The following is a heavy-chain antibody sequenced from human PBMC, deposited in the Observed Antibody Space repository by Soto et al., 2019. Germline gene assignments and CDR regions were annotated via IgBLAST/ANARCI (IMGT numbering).Heavy chain of an antibody. Sequence: SVKVSCKASGGTFSSYAISWVRQAPGQGLEWMGGIIPIFGTANYAQKFQGRVTITADESTSTAYMELSSLRSEDTAVYYCARALDDYGDYEGGWFDPWGQGTLVTVSS. CDR2: IIPIFGTA. J-gene: IGHJ5*02. D-gene: IGHD4-17*01. V-gene: IGHV1-69*13. CDR3: ARALDDYGDYEGGWFDP. CDR1: GGTFSSYA.